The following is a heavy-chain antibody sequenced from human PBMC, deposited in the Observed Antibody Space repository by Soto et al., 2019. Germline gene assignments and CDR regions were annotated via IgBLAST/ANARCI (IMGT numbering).Heavy chain of an antibody. D-gene: IGHD3-3*01. CDR1: GGSISNPIYY. CDR3: AGRTSFISVEIFSGGLSGYNWVDP. J-gene: IGHJ5*01. Sequence: PSETLSLTCSVSGGSISNPIYYWAWIRQPPGKGLEWIGSIFYSGSAYYNPSLKCRVTMSVDTSQNQFSLKLSSVTAADTAVYYCAGRTSFISVEIFSGGLSGYNWVDPWGRGALVTVSS. V-gene: IGHV4-39*01. CDR2: IFYSGSA.